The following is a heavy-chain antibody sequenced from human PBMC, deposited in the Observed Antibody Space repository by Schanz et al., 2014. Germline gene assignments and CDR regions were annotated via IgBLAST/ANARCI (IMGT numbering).Heavy chain of an antibody. J-gene: IGHJ4*02. CDR1: GGTFSSFG. CDR2: IIPSLGLA. Sequence: QVQLLQSGAEVKKPGASMKVSCKASGGTFSSFGINWVRQAPGQGLEWMGRIIPSLGLAKYEQKFQDKVTITAYASTTTAYMELSGLRSEDTAVYYCARGRTFDYWGQGTLVTVSS. CDR3: ARGRTFDY. V-gene: IGHV1-69*09.